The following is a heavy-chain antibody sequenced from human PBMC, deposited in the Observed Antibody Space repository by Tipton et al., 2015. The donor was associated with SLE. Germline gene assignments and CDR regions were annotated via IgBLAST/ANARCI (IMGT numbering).Heavy chain of an antibody. J-gene: IGHJ5*02. CDR2: IKQDGSEK. V-gene: IGHV3-7*01. CDR3: ARIVRSSWNILWFDP. Sequence: SPRLSCAASGFNFGNYWMSWVRQAPGKGLEWVANIKQDGSEKYYVDSVKGRFTISRDNAKNSLYLQMDSLRAEDTAVYYCARIVRSSWNILWFDPWGQGTLVSVSS. D-gene: IGHD1/OR15-1a*01. CDR1: GFNFGNYW.